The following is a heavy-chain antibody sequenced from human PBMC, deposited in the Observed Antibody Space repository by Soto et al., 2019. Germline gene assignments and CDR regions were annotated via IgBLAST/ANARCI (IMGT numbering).Heavy chain of an antibody. CDR1: GGSISSSNW. J-gene: IGHJ5*02. D-gene: IGHD3-16*02. CDR2: INHSGST. V-gene: IGHV4-4*02. CDR3: AREALGELSLS. Sequence: SETLSLTCAVSGGSISSSNWWSWVRQPPGKGLEWIGEINHSGSTNYNPSLKSRVTIPVDTSKNQFSLKLSSVTAADTAVYYCAREALGELSLSWGQGTLVTVSS.